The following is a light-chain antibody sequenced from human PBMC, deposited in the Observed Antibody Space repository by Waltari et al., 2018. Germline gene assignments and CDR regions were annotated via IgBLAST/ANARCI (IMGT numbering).Light chain of an antibody. CDR2: DDS. Sequence: SYVLTQPPSVSVAPGQTATLTCGGKSIGSKSVHWYQQKPGQAPVLVLYDDSDRPSGVPERFSGSNSGNTATLTITRVEAGDEADYYCQVWDSTTFHAVFGGGTKLTVL. CDR3: QVWDSTTFHAV. CDR1: SIGSKS. V-gene: IGLV3-21*02. J-gene: IGLJ2*01.